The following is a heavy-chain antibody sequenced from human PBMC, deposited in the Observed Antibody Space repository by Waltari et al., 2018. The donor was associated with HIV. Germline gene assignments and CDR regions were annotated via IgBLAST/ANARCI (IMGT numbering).Heavy chain of an antibody. CDR3: ARSPRSSYSKGFIN. J-gene: IGHJ4*02. CDR1: GSSITNAYY. Sequence: QVQLQESGPTLVKPSETLSLLCTISGSSITNAYYWGWIRQPPGKGLEWISNRYPGGSSTHSPSLKNRVATSLDTSKSHFSLRLTSVTAADTAIYYCARSPRSSYSKGFINWGQGILVTVTS. V-gene: IGHV4-38-2*02. CDR2: RYPGGSS. D-gene: IGHD3-10*01.